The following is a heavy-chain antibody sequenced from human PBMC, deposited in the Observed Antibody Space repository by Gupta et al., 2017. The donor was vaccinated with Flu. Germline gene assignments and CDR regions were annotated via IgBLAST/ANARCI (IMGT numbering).Heavy chain of an antibody. CDR3: ASDDGSSIRYDY. CDR2: ISGSGGST. V-gene: IGHV3-23*01. D-gene: IGHD6-13*01. CDR1: GFTFSSYA. J-gene: IGHJ4*02. Sequence: EVQLLESGGGLVQPGGSLRLSCAASGFTFSSYAMSWVRQAPGKGLEWVSAISGSGGSTYYADSVKGRFTISRDNSKNTLYLQMNSLRAEDTAVYYCASDDGSSIRYDYWGQGTLVTVSS.